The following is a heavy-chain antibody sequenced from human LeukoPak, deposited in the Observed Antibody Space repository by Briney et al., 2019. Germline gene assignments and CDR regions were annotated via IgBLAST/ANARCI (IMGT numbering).Heavy chain of an antibody. J-gene: IGHJ6*03. CDR1: GGSISSYY. CDR3: ARLEYSSSAYYYYYYMDV. CDR2: TYTSGST. D-gene: IGHD6-6*01. Sequence: SETLSLTCTVSGGSISSYYWSWIRQPPGKGLEWIGYTYTSGSTNYNPSLKSRVTISVDTSKNQFSLKLSSVTAADTAVYYCARLEYSSSAYYYYYYMDVWGKGTTVTVSS. V-gene: IGHV4-4*09.